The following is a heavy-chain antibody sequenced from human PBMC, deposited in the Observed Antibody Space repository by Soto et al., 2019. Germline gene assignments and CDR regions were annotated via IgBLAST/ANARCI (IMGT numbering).Heavy chain of an antibody. CDR3: AHLYGDYADLDFGP. J-gene: IGHJ5*02. Sequence: SGPTMVNPTQTLTLTCTFSGFSLSTSGVGVGWIRQPPGKALEWLALIYCDDDKRYSPSLKSRLTITKDTSKNQVVLTMTNMEPVDTATYYCAHLYGDYADLDFGPWGEGTLVTVSS. CDR1: GFSLSTSGVG. CDR2: IYCDDDK. V-gene: IGHV2-5*02. D-gene: IGHD4-17*01.